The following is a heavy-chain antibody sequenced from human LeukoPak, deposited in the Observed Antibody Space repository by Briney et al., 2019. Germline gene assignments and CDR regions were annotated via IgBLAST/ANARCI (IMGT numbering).Heavy chain of an antibody. Sequence: SETLSLTCAVYGGSFSGYYWSWIRQPPGKGLEWIGEINHSGSTNYNPSLKSRVTISVDTSKNQFSLKLSSVTAAETAVYYCARGQYYYDSSGYYGGNWFDPWGQGTLVTVSS. D-gene: IGHD3-22*01. CDR1: GGSFSGYY. V-gene: IGHV4-34*01. CDR2: INHSGST. J-gene: IGHJ5*02. CDR3: ARGQYYYDSSGYYGGNWFDP.